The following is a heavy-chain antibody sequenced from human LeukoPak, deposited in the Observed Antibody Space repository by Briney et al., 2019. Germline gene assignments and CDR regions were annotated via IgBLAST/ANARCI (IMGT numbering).Heavy chain of an antibody. V-gene: IGHV3-21*01. Sequence: GGSLRLSCAASGLTFSSYSMSWVRQAPGKGMEWVSSISSSSSYIYYADSVKGRFTIARDNAKNSLYLQMNSLRAGDTAVYYCARDYDGSGNKRDYWGRGPVVRVS. D-gene: IGHD3-10*01. CDR2: ISSSSSYI. CDR1: GLTFSSYS. CDR3: ARDYDGSGNKRDY. J-gene: IGHJ4*02.